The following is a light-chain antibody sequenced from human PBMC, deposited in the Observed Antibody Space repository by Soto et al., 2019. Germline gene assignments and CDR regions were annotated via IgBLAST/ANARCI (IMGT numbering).Light chain of an antibody. CDR2: GNS. Sequence: QSVLTQPPSVSGAPGQRVTISCTGSSSNIGAGYDVHWYQQLPGAAPKLLIYGNSNRPSGVPDRFSGSRSGTSASLAITGLQPEDEADYYGQSYDTPVYVFGGGTKVTVL. J-gene: IGLJ1*01. CDR1: SSNIGAGYD. CDR3: QSYDTPVYV. V-gene: IGLV1-40*01.